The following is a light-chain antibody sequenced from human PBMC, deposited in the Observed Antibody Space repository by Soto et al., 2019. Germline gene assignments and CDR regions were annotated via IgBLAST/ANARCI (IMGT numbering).Light chain of an antibody. CDR3: RSYTRSQTLYV. CDR2: EVN. CDR1: SSDVGSYTY. V-gene: IGLV2-14*01. Sequence: QSVLTQPASVSGSPRQSITISCTGASSDVGSYTYVSWYQQHPGKAPQLMIYEVNNRPSGVSNRCSGSKSGNTASLTNSGLQAEDEADYYCRSYTRSQTLYVFGTGTQLTVL. J-gene: IGLJ1*01.